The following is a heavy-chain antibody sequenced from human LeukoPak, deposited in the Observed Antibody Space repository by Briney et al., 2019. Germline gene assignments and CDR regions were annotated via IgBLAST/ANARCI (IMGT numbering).Heavy chain of an antibody. CDR2: ISWNSGSI. J-gene: IGHJ4*02. D-gene: IGHD6-6*01. CDR1: GFTFDDYA. Sequence: GGSLRLSCAASGFTFDDYAMHWVRQAPGKGLEWVSGISWNSGSIGYADSVKGRFTISRDNAKNSLYLQMNSLRAEDTALYYCAKDVARFSQYGSSTALDYWGQGTLVTVSS. V-gene: IGHV3-9*01. CDR3: AKDVARFSQYGSSTALDY.